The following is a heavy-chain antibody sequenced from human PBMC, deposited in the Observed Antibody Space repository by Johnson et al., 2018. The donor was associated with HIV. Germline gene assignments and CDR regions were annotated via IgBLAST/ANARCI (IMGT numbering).Heavy chain of an antibody. D-gene: IGHD3-22*01. V-gene: IGHV3-30-3*01. CDR2: ISYDGSNK. CDR1: DFTFTNNA. J-gene: IGHJ3*02. CDR3: ARDGTRYYYDSSGSRGTFDI. Sequence: QVQLVESGGGVVQPGRSLRLSCAASDFTFTNNAMHWVRQAPGKGLEWVAVISYDGSNKYYADSVKGRFTISRDNSKNTLYLQMNSLRAEDTAVYYCARDGTRYYYDSSGSRGTFDIWGQGTMVTVSS.